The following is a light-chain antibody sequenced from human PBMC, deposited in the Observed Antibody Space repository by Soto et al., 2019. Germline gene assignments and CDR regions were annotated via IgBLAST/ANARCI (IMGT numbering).Light chain of an antibody. CDR3: QQYNSYSRT. V-gene: IGKV1-5*03. J-gene: IGKJ1*01. CDR2: KAS. CDR1: QSIGSW. Sequence: DIQMTQSPSTLSASVGDRVTITCRASQSIGSWLAWYHQKPGKAPKLLIYKASTLESGVPSRFSGSGSGTEFTLTISSLQPDDFATYYCQQYNSYSRTFGQGTQVVFK.